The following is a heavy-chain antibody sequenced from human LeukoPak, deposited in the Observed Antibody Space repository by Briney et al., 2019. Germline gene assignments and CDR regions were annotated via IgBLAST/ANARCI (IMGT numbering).Heavy chain of an antibody. CDR2: MNPNSGIT. Sequence: GASVKVSCKASGYSFTNYDINWVRQATGQGLESMGWMNPNSGITAYAQKFQGRVTITRNTSISTAYMELSSLRSEDTAVYYCARGSRSGSYAVDYWGQGTLVTVSS. V-gene: IGHV1-8*03. CDR3: ARGSRSGSYAVDY. D-gene: IGHD1-26*01. CDR1: GYSFTNYD. J-gene: IGHJ4*02.